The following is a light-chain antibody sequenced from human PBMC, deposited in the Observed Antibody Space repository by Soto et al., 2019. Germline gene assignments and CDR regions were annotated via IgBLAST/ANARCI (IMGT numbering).Light chain of an antibody. J-gene: IGKJ1*01. CDR3: QQCGSSPWT. Sequence: DIQMTQSPSTLSASVGDRVTITCRASQSISSWLAWYQQKPGKAPKLLIYDASSLESGVPSRFSGSGSGTDFTLTISRLEPEDFAVYYCQQCGSSPWTFGQGTKVDI. CDR1: QSISSW. CDR2: DAS. V-gene: IGKV1-5*01.